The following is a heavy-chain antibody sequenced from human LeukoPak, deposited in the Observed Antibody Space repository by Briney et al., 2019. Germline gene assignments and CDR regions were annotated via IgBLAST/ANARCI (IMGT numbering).Heavy chain of an antibody. CDR2: INHSGST. D-gene: IGHD3-3*01. V-gene: IGHV4-34*01. Sequence: SETLSLTCAVYGGSFSGYYWSWIRQPPGKGLEWIGEINHSGSTNYNPSLKSRVTISVDTSKSQFSLKLSSVTAADTAVYYCARGRSYDFWSGYYRHYYYGMDVWGRGTTVTVSS. J-gene: IGHJ6*02. CDR3: ARGRSYDFWSGYYRHYYYGMDV. CDR1: GGSFSGYY.